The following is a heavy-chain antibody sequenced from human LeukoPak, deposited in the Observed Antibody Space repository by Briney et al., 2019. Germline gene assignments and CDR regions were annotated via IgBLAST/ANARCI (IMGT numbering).Heavy chain of an antibody. Sequence: PGGSLRLSCAASGFTFSSYGMHWVRQAPGKGLEWVAFIRYDGSNKYYADSVKGRFTISRDNSKNTLYLRMNSLRAEDTAVYYCAKDPTPYSSGWYPFDYWGQGTLVTVSS. CDR3: AKDPTPYSSGWYPFDY. V-gene: IGHV3-30*02. D-gene: IGHD6-19*01. CDR2: IRYDGSNK. CDR1: GFTFSSYG. J-gene: IGHJ4*02.